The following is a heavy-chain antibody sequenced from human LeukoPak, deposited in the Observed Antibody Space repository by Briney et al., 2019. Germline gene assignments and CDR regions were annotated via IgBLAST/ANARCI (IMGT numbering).Heavy chain of an antibody. D-gene: IGHD3-10*01. Sequence: GGSLRLSCPASGFTFSSYWMNWVRQAPGKGLEWVANIKQDGSVKNYVDSVKGRFTISRDNAKNSLFLQMNSLRAEDTAVYYCARDPSGSPVFDPWGQGTLVTVSS. CDR2: IKQDGSVK. CDR3: ARDPSGSPVFDP. V-gene: IGHV3-7*01. J-gene: IGHJ5*02. CDR1: GFTFSSYW.